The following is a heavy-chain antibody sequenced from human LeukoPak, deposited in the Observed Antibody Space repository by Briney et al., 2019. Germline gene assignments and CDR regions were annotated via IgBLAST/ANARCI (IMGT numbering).Heavy chain of an antibody. V-gene: IGHV4-59*01. Sequence: SETLSLTCTISGGSINNYYWSWIRQPPGKGLEWIGYIYYSGSTNYNPSLKSRVTISVDTSKNQFSLKLNSVTAADTAVYYCARDRITMVRGALRYYGMDVWGQGTTVTVFS. D-gene: IGHD3-10*01. CDR1: GGSINNYY. CDR2: IYYSGST. J-gene: IGHJ6*02. CDR3: ARDRITMVRGALRYYGMDV.